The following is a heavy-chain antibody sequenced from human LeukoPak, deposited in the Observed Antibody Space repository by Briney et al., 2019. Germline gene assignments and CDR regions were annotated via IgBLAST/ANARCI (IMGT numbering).Heavy chain of an antibody. Sequence: SETLSLTCAVSGGSISSSNWWSWVRQPPGKGLEWIGEIYHSGSTNYNPSLKSRVTISVDKSKNQFSLKLSSVTAADTAVYYCARYGIATVENNAFDIWGQGTMVTVSS. CDR3: ARYGIATVENNAFDI. CDR1: GGSISSSNW. V-gene: IGHV4-4*02. CDR2: IYHSGST. J-gene: IGHJ3*02. D-gene: IGHD6-13*01.